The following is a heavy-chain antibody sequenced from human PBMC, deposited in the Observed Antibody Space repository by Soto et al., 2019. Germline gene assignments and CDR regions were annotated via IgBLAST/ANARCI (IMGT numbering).Heavy chain of an antibody. CDR1: GGTFSSYA. D-gene: IGHD1-7*01. CDR3: ARLRGTGTTRRGMDV. J-gene: IGHJ6*02. Sequence: ASVKVSCKASGGTFSSYAISCVLQAPLQGLEWMGGIIPIFGTANYAQKFQGRVTITADESTSTAYMELSSLRSEDTAVYYCARLRGTGTTRRGMDVWGQGTTVTVSS. V-gene: IGHV1-69*13. CDR2: IIPIFGTA.